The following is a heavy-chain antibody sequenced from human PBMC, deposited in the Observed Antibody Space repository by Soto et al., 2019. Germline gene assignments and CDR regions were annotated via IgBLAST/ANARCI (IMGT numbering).Heavy chain of an antibody. CDR2: ISGSSSTI. D-gene: IGHD6-19*01. CDR1: GFSFSSYS. Sequence: EVQLVESGGGLVQPGGSLRLSCAASGFSFSSYSMNWVRQAPGKGLEWVSYISGSSSTIYYADSVKGRFTISRDNAKNSLYLQMNSLRDDDTAVYFCASVTGTWWYFDLWGRGTLVTVSS. V-gene: IGHV3-48*02. CDR3: ASVTGTWWYFDL. J-gene: IGHJ2*01.